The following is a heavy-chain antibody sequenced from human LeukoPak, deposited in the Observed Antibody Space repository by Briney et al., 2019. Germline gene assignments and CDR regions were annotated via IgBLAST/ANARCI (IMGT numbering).Heavy chain of an antibody. Sequence: GGSLRLSCAASGFTFSSYGMHWVRQAPGKGLEWVAVISYDGSNKYYADSVKGRFTISRDNSKNTLYLQMNSLRAEDTAVYYCARDDGRYSYGDPYYFDYWGQGTLVTVSS. CDR3: ARDDGRYSYGDPYYFDY. D-gene: IGHD5-18*01. CDR2: ISYDGSNK. CDR1: GFTFSSYG. J-gene: IGHJ4*02. V-gene: IGHV3-30*03.